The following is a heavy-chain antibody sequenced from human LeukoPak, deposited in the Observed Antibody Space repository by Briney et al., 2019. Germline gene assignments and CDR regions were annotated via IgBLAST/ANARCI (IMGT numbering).Heavy chain of an antibody. Sequence: GGSLRLSCAASGFSSNSYWMHWARQAPGKGLVWVARINGDGSSINYADSVKGRFTISRDNSKNTLYLQMNSLRAEDTAVYYCARDDGHMIVPDYWGQGTLVTVSS. V-gene: IGHV3-74*01. CDR3: ARDDGHMIVPDY. J-gene: IGHJ4*02. CDR1: GFSSNSYW. D-gene: IGHD3-22*01. CDR2: INGDGSSI.